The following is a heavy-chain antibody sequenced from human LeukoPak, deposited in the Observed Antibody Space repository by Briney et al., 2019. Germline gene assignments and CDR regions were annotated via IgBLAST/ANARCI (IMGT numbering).Heavy chain of an antibody. CDR1: GFTFSSYG. CDR2: ISYDGSNK. D-gene: IGHD3-22*01. Sequence: GGSLRLSCAASGFTFSSYGMHWVRQAPGKGLEWVAVISYDGSNKYYADSVKGRFTNSRDNSKNTLYLQMNSLRAEDTAVYYCAKGYDSSGYLHDYWGQGTLVTVSS. V-gene: IGHV3-30*18. J-gene: IGHJ4*02. CDR3: AKGYDSSGYLHDY.